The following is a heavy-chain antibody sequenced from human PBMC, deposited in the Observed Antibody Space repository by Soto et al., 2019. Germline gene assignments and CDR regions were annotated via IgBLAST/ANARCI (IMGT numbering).Heavy chain of an antibody. J-gene: IGHJ4*02. CDR2: VNPILSMS. Sequence: QVQLVQSGAELKKPGSSVKVSCKASGDTFSFYTINWVRQAPGLGLEWMGRVNPILSMSNYAQKFQGRVTMTADKSPSTAYMELRRLRSEDTAFYYCATSYGSGYRAFDYWGQGALVTVSS. D-gene: IGHD3-10*01. CDR1: GDTFSFYT. CDR3: ATSYGSGYRAFDY. V-gene: IGHV1-69*02.